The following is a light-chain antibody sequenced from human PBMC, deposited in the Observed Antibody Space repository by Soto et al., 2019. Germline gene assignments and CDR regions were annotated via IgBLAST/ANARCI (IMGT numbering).Light chain of an antibody. CDR3: CSNAGNSYV. J-gene: IGLJ1*01. V-gene: IGLV2-23*02. CDR1: SIDVGSYNL. CDR2: EVS. Sequence: QSVLTQPASVSGSPGQSITISCTGTSIDVGSYNLVSWYQQHPGKAPKLMIYEVSKRPSGVPNRFSGSKSGNTASLTISGLQAEDEADYYCCSNAGNSYVFGPGTKVTVL.